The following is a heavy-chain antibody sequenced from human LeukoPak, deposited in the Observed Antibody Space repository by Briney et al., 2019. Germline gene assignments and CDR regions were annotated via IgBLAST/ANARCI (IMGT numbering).Heavy chain of an antibody. V-gene: IGHV4-34*01. CDR2: INHSGST. CDR3: ARPSLGT. CDR1: GGSFSGYY. J-gene: IGHJ5*02. Sequence: SETLSLTCAVYGGSFSGYYWSWIRQPPGKGLEWIGEINHSGSTNYNPSLKSQVTISVDTSKNQLFLKLTSVTAADTAMYYCARPSLGTWGQGTLVTVSS. D-gene: IGHD3-3*02.